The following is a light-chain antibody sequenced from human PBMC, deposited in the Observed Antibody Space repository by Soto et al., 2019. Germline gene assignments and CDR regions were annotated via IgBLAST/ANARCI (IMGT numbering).Light chain of an antibody. CDR1: QNIDNY. CDR2: ATS. Sequence: DIQMTESPSSLSASLGGRVTITCRPSQNIDNYLNWYQHKPVKAPKLLXYATSTLQSGVPARFSGSGSGTELTLTISTLQPEDFATYFCQESYSTPAVSFGGGTKVDIK. CDR3: QESYSTPAVS. V-gene: IGKV1-39*01. J-gene: IGKJ4*01.